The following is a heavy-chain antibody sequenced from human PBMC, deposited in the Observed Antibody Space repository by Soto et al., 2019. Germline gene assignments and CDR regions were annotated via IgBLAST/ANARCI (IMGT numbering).Heavy chain of an antibody. J-gene: IGHJ4*02. CDR2: INPNSGGT. D-gene: IGHD6-19*01. Sequence: QVQLVQSGAEVKKPGASVKVSCKASGYTFTGYYMHWVRQAPGQGLEWMGWINPNSGGTNYAQKLQGWVTMTRDTSISTAYMELSRLRSDDTAVYYCARDGGGYSSGWYDYWGQGTLVTVSS. CDR3: ARDGGGYSSGWYDY. CDR1: GYTFTGYY. V-gene: IGHV1-2*04.